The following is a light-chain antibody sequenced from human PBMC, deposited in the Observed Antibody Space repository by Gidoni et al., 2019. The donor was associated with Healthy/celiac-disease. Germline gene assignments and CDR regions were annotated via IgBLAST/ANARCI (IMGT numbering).Light chain of an antibody. V-gene: IGKV1-27*01. Sequence: DIQMTQSPSSLSASVGDRVTITCRASQGISNYFAWYQQKPGKVPKLLIYAASTLQSGVPSRFCGSGSGTDFTLPISSLQPEDVATYYCQKYNSAPRDSFGQGTKLEIK. CDR2: AAS. CDR3: QKYNSAPRDS. CDR1: QGISNY. J-gene: IGKJ2*03.